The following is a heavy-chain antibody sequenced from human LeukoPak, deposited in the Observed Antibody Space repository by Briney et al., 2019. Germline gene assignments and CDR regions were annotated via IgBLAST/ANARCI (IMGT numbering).Heavy chain of an antibody. V-gene: IGHV1-24*01. CDR3: ATAIAARQGAFDY. CDR1: GYTLTELF. D-gene: IGHD6-6*01. CDR2: FDPEDGET. J-gene: IGHJ4*02. Sequence: ASVKVSCKVSGYTLTELFMYWVRQAPGKGLEWMGGFDPEDGETIYAQKFQGRVTMTEDTSTDTAYMELSSLRSEDTAVYYCATAIAARQGAFDYWGQGTLVTVSS.